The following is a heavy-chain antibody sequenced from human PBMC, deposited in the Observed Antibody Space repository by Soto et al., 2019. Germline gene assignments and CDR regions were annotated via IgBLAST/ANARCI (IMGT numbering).Heavy chain of an antibody. V-gene: IGHV3-74*01. J-gene: IGHJ5*02. CDR2: INSDGGST. CDR3: ARAQEVSNQGWFDP. CDR1: VFTFSSYW. D-gene: IGHD4-4*01. Sequence: GGSLRLSCSASVFTFSSYWMHWFRQAPGKGLVWVSRINSDGGSTSYADSVKGRFTISRDNAKNTLYLQMNSLRAEDTAVYYCARAQEVSNQGWFDPWGQGTLVTVSS.